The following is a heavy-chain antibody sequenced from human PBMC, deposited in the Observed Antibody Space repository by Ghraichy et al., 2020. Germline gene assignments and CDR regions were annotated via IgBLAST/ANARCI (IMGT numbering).Heavy chain of an antibody. V-gene: IGHV1-2*02. CDR2: INPNSGGT. CDR1: GYTFTGYY. Sequence: ASVKVSCKASGYTFTGYYMHWVRQAPGQGLEWMGWINPNSGGTNYAQKFQGRVTMTRDTSISTAYMELSRLRSDDTAVYYCASHGFLHTAYYYYGMDVWGQGTTVTVSS. D-gene: IGHD2/OR15-2a*01. J-gene: IGHJ6*02. CDR3: ASHGFLHTAYYYYGMDV.